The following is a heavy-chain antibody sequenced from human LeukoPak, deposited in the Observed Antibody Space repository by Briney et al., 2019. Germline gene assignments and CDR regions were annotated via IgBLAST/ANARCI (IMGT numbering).Heavy chain of an antibody. CDR2: ISDAGAHT. CDR3: AREVQLERLGFGKEGSALDY. CDR1: GFIFSNYW. J-gene: IGHJ4*02. D-gene: IGHD1-1*01. Sequence: GSLRLSCAASGFIFSNYWMHWVRQAPGKGLVWVSRISDAGAHTFYADSVKGRFAMSRDNAKNTLYLQMNSLRAEDTAVYYCAREVQLERLGFGKEGSALDYWGQGTLVTVSS. V-gene: IGHV3-74*01.